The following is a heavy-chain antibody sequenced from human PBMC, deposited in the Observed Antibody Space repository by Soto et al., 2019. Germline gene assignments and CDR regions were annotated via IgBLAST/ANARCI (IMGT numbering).Heavy chain of an antibody. D-gene: IGHD2-15*01. Sequence: GGSLRLSCAASGFTFSSYAMSWARQAPGKGLDWVSAISGSGGSTYYADSVKGRFTISRDNSKNTLYLQMNSLRAEDTAVYYCAKDIRALLVVVDPDYYMDVWGKGTTVTVSS. CDR2: ISGSGGST. CDR1: GFTFSSYA. V-gene: IGHV3-23*01. CDR3: AKDIRALLVVVDPDYYMDV. J-gene: IGHJ6*03.